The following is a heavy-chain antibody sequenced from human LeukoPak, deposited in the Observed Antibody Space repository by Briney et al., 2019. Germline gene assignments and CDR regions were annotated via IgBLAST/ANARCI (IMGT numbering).Heavy chain of an antibody. CDR1: GFTFSSYW. D-gene: IGHD6-13*01. V-gene: IGHV3-7*01. J-gene: IGHJ6*02. Sequence: GGSLRLSCAASGFTFSSYWMSWVRQAPGKGLEWVANIKQDGSEKYYVDSVKGRFTISRDNAKNSLYLQMNSLRAEDTAVYYCAREGRGSSWYLYYYYGMDVWGQGTTVTVSS. CDR2: IKQDGSEK. CDR3: AREGRGSSWYLYYYYGMDV.